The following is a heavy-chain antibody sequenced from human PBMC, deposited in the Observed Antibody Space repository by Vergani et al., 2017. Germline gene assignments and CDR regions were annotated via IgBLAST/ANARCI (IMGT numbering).Heavy chain of an antibody. CDR1: GGSISSGGYY. CDR3: ARELKEDLSSIPYYYYYMDV. J-gene: IGHJ6*03. Sequence: QVQLQESGPGLVKPSQTLSLTCTVSGGSISSGGYYWSWIRQHPGKGLEWIGYIYYSGSTYYNPSLKSRVTISVDTSKNQFSLKLSSVTAAETAVYYCARELKEDLSSIPYYYYYMDVWGKGTTVTVS. CDR2: IYYSGST. D-gene: IGHD2-2*01. V-gene: IGHV4-31*03.